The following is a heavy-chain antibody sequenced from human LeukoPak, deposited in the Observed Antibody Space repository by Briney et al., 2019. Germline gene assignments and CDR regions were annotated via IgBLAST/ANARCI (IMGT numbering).Heavy chain of an antibody. CDR1: GGSTSSSSHY. D-gene: IGHD1-1*01. CDR2: VYYSGST. V-gene: IGHV4-39*01. J-gene: IGHJ4*02. Sequence: PSETLSLTCTVSGGSTSSSSHYWCWIRQPPGKGLEWIGNVYYSGSTNYNPSLKSRVTISVDTSKNQFSLRLSSVTAADTAVYFCARHLSPGRAMGDDWGQGTLVTVSS. CDR3: ARHLSPGRAMGDD.